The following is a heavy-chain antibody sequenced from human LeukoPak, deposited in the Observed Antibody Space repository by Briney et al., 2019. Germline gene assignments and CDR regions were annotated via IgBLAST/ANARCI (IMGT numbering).Heavy chain of an antibody. V-gene: IGHV4-59*08. D-gene: IGHD4-23*01. CDR3: ARQMVTYWYFDL. CDR2: IYYSGST. Sequence: PSETLSLTCTVSGGSISSYYWSWIRQPPGKGLEWIGYIYYSGSTNYNPSLKSRVTISVDTSKNQFSLKLSSVTAADTAVYYCARQMVTYWYFDLWGRGTLVTVSS. J-gene: IGHJ2*01. CDR1: GGSISSYY.